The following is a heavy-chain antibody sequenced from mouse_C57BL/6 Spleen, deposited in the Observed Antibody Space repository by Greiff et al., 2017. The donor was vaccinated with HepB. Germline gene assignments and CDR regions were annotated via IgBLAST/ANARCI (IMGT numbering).Heavy chain of an antibody. CDR3: AREGSSYDWYFDV. D-gene: IGHD1-1*01. Sequence: QVQLKESGAELAKPGASVKLSCKASGYTFTSYWMHWVKQRPGQGLEWIGYINPSSGYTKYNQKFKDKATLTADKSSSTAYMQLSSLTYEDSAVYYCAREGSSYDWYFDVWGTGTTVTVSS. V-gene: IGHV1-7*01. CDR1: GYTFTSYW. CDR2: INPSSGYT. J-gene: IGHJ1*03.